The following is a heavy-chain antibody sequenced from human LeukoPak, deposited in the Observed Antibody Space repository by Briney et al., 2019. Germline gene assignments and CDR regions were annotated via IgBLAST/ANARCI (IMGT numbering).Heavy chain of an antibody. D-gene: IGHD5-24*01. CDR2: ISGSGGST. Sequence: GGSLRLSCAASGFTFSSYAMSWVRQAPGKGLEWVSAISGSGGSTHYADSVKGRFTISRDNSKNTLYLQMNSLRAEDTAVYYCAKDWGHRDGYTDYWGQGTLVTVSS. J-gene: IGHJ4*02. CDR3: AKDWGHRDGYTDY. V-gene: IGHV3-23*01. CDR1: GFTFSSYA.